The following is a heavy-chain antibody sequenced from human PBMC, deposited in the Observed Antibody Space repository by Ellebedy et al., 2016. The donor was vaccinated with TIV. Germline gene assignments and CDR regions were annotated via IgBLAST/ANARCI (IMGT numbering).Heavy chain of an antibody. D-gene: IGHD4-17*01. CDR1: GFKFSGYC. Sequence: LGGSLRLSCEVSGFKFSGYCMNWVRQAPGKGLEWVSSISSISDDTHYTDSVEGRFTISRDNAENSLYLQMNSLRAEDTAVYYCARVTTLATGTGYYFDYWGQGTLVTVSS. CDR2: ISSISDDT. V-gene: IGHV3-21*01. CDR3: ARVTTLATGTGYYFDY. J-gene: IGHJ4*02.